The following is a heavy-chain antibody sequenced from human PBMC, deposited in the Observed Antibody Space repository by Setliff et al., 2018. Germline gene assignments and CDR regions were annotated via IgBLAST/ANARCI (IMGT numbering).Heavy chain of an antibody. J-gene: IGHJ4*02. V-gene: IGHV1-69*06. CDR2: IIPIFGTA. D-gene: IGHD3-10*01. CDR1: GGTFSSYA. CDR3: VMGSGALGPY. Sequence: SVKVSCKASGGTFSSYAISWVRQAPGQGLEWMGRIIPIFGTANYAQKFQGRVTITADKSTSTAYMELSSLRAEDTAVYYCVMGSGALGPYWGQGTLVTVSS.